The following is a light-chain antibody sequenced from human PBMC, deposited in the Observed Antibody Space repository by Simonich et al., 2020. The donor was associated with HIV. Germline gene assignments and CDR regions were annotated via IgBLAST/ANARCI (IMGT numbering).Light chain of an antibody. J-gene: IGLJ3*02. CDR1: SSDVGGYNY. Sequence: QSALTQPPSASGSPGQSVTISCTGTSSDVGGYNYVSWYQQHPGKAPKLMIYEVSKRPSGVTDRFSGSKSGASASLAISGLRSEDEADYYCCSYAGSSTWVFGGGTKLTVL. CDR2: EVS. V-gene: IGLV2-8*01. CDR3: CSYAGSSTWV.